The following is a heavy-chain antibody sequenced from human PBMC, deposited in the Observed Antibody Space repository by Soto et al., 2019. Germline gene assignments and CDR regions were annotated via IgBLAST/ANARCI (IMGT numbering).Heavy chain of an antibody. CDR3: ARQNRPDFWSGYLDY. V-gene: IGHV2-5*02. Sequence: SGPTLVKPTQTLTLTCTFSGFSLSTSGVGVGWIRQPPGKALEWLALIYWDDDKRYSPSLKSRLTITKDTSKNQVVLTMTNMDPVDTATYYCARQNRPDFWSGYLDYWGQGTLVTVSS. CDR2: IYWDDDK. D-gene: IGHD3-3*01. J-gene: IGHJ4*02. CDR1: GFSLSTSGVG.